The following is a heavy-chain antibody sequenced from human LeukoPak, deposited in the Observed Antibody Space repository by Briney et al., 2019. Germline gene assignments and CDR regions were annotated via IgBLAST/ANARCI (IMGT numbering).Heavy chain of an antibody. Sequence: PSETLSLTCAVSGGSIRRYYWSWIRQPPGKGLEWIGNIFYSGSTYYSPSGKSRVTISLDTSRNQFSLKLNSVTAADTAVYYCAKSNGYGLVDIWGQGTMVTVSS. V-gene: IGHV4-59*12. D-gene: IGHD3-10*01. CDR1: GGSIRRYY. CDR3: AKSNGYGLVDI. CDR2: IFYSGST. J-gene: IGHJ3*02.